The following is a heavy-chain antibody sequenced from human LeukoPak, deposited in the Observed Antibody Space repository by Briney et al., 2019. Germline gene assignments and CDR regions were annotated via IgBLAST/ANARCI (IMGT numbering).Heavy chain of an antibody. CDR2: INHSGST. CDR3: ASRVVTARTIDY. CDR1: GGSFSGYY. V-gene: IGHV4-34*01. J-gene: IGHJ4*02. D-gene: IGHD2-21*02. Sequence: SETLSLTCAVYGGSFSGYYWSWIRQLPGKGLEWIGEINHSGSTNYNPSLKSRVTISVDTSKNQFSLKLSSVTAADTAVYYCASRVVTARTIDYWGQGTLVTVSS.